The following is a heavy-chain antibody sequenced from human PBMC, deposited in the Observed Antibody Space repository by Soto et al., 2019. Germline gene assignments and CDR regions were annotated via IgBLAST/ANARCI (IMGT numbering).Heavy chain of an antibody. V-gene: IGHV4-4*07. CDR2: IYTSGST. Sequence: QVQLQESGPGLVKPSETLSLSCTVSNGSLSKSYWNWIRQPAGKGLEWIGRIYTSGSTNYNPSHRSGVTMSVDTSKNQFSLKLNSVTAADTAVYYCARSSHKASWFNPWGQGTLVTVSS. CDR1: NGSLSKSY. J-gene: IGHJ5*02. CDR3: ARSSHKASWFNP. D-gene: IGHD6-13*01.